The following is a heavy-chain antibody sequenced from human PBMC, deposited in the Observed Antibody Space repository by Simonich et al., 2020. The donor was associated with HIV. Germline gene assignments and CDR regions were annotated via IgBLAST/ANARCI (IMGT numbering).Heavy chain of an antibody. Sequence: EVQLVESGGGLVQPGGSLRLSCAASGFTFSSYEMNWVRQAPGKGLEWISYISSSDSTIYYADSVKGRFTISRDNANNSLYLQMNSLRAEDTAVYYCARGGVAGNWFHPWGQGTLVTVSS. V-gene: IGHV3-48*03. CDR1: GFTFSSYE. D-gene: IGHD3-10*01. J-gene: IGHJ5*02. CDR2: ISSSDSTI. CDR3: ARGGVAGNWFHP.